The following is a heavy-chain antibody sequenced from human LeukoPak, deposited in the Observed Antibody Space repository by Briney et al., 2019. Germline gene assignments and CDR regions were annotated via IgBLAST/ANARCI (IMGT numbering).Heavy chain of an antibody. Sequence: ASVKVSCKASGYTITNYYMHWVRQAPGQGLEWMGIIDPSGGSTTYAQKFQGRVTMTRDTSTSTVYMELTSLRSEDTAMYYCARDWGIQQWPPSYFDYWGQGTLVTVSS. CDR3: ARDWGIQQWPPSYFDY. V-gene: IGHV1-46*01. D-gene: IGHD5-18*01. CDR2: IDPSGGST. CDR1: GYTITNYY. J-gene: IGHJ4*02.